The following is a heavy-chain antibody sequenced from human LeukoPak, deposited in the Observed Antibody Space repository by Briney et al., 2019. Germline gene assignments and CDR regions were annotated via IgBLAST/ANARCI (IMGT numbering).Heavy chain of an antibody. J-gene: IGHJ4*02. CDR1: GFTFNSYW. CDR3: ARDVHGSGSYIDY. Sequence: GGSLRLSCAASGFTFNSYWMNWVRQAPGKGLEWVAVIWYDGSNKYYADSVKGRFTISRDNSKNTLYLQMNSLRAEDTAVYYCARDVHGSGSYIDYWGQGTLVTVSS. D-gene: IGHD3-10*01. CDR2: IWYDGSNK. V-gene: IGHV3-33*08.